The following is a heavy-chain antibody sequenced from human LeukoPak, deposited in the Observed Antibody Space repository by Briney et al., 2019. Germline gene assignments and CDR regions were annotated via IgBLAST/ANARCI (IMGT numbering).Heavy chain of an antibody. CDR3: ARGYSRVLIDY. V-gene: IGHV4-34*01. J-gene: IGHJ4*02. D-gene: IGHD4-11*01. CDR2: IQQSTRS. CDR1: SVSLNNYY. Sequence: SETLSLTCAVSSVSLNNYYWSWIRQPPGKGLEWIGEIQQSTRSNYNPSLKSRVTISADTSKNHLFLKLTSVTAADTAVYYCARGYSRVLIDYWGQGTLVTVSS.